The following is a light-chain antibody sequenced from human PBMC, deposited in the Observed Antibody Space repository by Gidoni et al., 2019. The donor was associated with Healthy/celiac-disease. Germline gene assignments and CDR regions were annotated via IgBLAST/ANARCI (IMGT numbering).Light chain of an antibody. CDR2: QDS. J-gene: IGLJ2*01. CDR3: QAWESSVV. V-gene: IGLV3-1*01. Sequence: SYELTQPPSVSVSPGQTASITCSGDKWGDKYACWYQQTPGQSPVLVIYQDSKRPSGIPERFSGSNSGNTATLTISGTQAMDEADYYCQAWESSVVFGGGTKLTVL. CDR1: KWGDKY.